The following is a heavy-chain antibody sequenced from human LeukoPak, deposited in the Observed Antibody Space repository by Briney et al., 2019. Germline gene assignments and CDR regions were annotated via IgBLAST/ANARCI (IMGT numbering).Heavy chain of an antibody. Sequence: PGGSLRLSCAASGFSIRSYRMHWVRHAPGKGKVLVSRIKSDGSRTNYADSVRGRFTISRDNAKNTLFLQMVGLRAEDTAIYYCVRDGDAYDFDLWGQGILVTVSS. CDR3: VRDGDAYDFDL. D-gene: IGHD5-12*01. V-gene: IGHV3-74*01. CDR1: GFSIRSYR. J-gene: IGHJ4*02. CDR2: IKSDGSRT.